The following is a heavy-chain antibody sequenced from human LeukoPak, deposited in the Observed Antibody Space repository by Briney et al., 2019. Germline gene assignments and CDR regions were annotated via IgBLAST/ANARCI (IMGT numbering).Heavy chain of an antibody. CDR2: IDTSGNT. V-gene: IGHV4-4*07. J-gene: IGHJ4*03. CDR1: GGSISSYC. D-gene: IGHD3-16*01. Sequence: SETLSLTCTVSGGSISSYCWSWIRQPAGKGLEWIGRIDTSGNTNYKPSLKSRVTMSVDTSKNQFSLRLNSVTAADTAVFYCASLRVPGYFDYWGQGTLVTVSS. CDR3: ASLRVPGYFDY.